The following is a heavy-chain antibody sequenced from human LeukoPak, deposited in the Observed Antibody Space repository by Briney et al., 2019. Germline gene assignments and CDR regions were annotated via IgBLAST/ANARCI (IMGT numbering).Heavy chain of an antibody. Sequence: SETLSLTCTVSGGSISSYYWSWIRQPPPKGLEWSGYIYYCGSTNYNPSLKSRVTISVDTSKNQFSLKLSSVTAADTAVYYCARRRIAAAGTNYYYNMDAWGKGTTVTISS. CDR2: IYYCGST. J-gene: IGHJ6*03. CDR1: GGSISSYY. D-gene: IGHD6-13*01. CDR3: ARRRIAAAGTNYYYNMDA. V-gene: IGHV4-59*01.